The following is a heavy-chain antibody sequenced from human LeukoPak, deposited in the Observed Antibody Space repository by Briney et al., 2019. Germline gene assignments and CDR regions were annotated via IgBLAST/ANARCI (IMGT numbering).Heavy chain of an antibody. V-gene: IGHV3-23*01. CDR1: GFTFSNYA. D-gene: IGHD3-10*01. Sequence: GGTLRLSCAASGFTFSNYAMNWVRQAPGKGLEWVSVISGSSSNRYYADSVKGRFTISRDNSKNTLYLQMNSLRAEDTAVYYCARGREFLDYWGQGTLVTVSS. CDR2: ISGSSSNR. CDR3: ARGREFLDY. J-gene: IGHJ4*02.